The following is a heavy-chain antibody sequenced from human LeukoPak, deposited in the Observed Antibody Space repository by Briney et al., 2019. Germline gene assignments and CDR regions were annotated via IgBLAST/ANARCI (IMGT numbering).Heavy chain of an antibody. CDR3: AREFPGGGYQLYGMGV. CDR1: GFTFSSYS. Sequence: GGSLRLSCAASGFTFSSYSMNWVRQAPGKGLEWVSYISSSSSTIYYADSVKGRFTISRDNAKNSLYLQMNSLRAEDTAVYYCAREFPGGGYQLYGMGVWGQGTTVTVSS. D-gene: IGHD3-22*01. V-gene: IGHV3-48*01. J-gene: IGHJ6*02. CDR2: ISSSSSTI.